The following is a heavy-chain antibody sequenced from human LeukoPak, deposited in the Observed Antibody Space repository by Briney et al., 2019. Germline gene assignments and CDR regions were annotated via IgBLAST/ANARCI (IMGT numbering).Heavy chain of an antibody. CDR3: AKLARYGDSDY. CDR1: GFTFSSYA. CDR2: ISGSCDST. J-gene: IGHJ4*02. V-gene: IGHV3-23*01. D-gene: IGHD4-17*01. Sequence: GGSLRLSCAASGFTFSSYAMSWVRQAPGKGLEWVSAISGSCDSTYYADSVKGRITIPRDNSKHTLYLQMNSLSAEDTAVYYCAKLARYGDSDYWGQGTLVTVSS.